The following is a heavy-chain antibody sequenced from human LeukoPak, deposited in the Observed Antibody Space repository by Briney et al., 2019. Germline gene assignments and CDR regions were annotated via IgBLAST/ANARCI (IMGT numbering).Heavy chain of an antibody. J-gene: IGHJ4*02. CDR2: IIPIFGTA. D-gene: IGHD3-22*01. CDR1: GGTFSSYA. Sequence: SVKVSCKASGGTFSSYAISWVRQAPGQGLEWMGGIIPIFGTANYAQKFQGRVTITADESTSTAYMELSSLRSEDTAVYYCARPDTQYYYDVSGYYWWGQGTLVTVSS. CDR3: ARPDTQYYYDVSGYYW. V-gene: IGHV1-69*13.